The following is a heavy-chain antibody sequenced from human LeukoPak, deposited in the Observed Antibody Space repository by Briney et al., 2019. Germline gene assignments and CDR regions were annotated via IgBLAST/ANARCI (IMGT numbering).Heavy chain of an antibody. CDR3: ARAPYYDFILDY. Sequence: PGRSLRLSCTTSGFTFGDHGLSWFRQGPGKGLEWVGFIRSKTYGGGIEYAASVKGRFTISRDDSKSLAYLQMNSLKTEDTAVYYCARAPYYDFILDYWGQGTLVTVSS. CDR2: IRSKTYGGGI. J-gene: IGHJ4*02. V-gene: IGHV3-49*03. D-gene: IGHD3-3*01. CDR1: GFTFGDHG.